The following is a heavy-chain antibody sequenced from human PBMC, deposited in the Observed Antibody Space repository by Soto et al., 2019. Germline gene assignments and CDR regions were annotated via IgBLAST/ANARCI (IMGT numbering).Heavy chain of an antibody. CDR2: INTDGSRT. D-gene: IGHD1-1*01. V-gene: IGHV3-74*01. CDR3: AKVATGSYNWFDP. CDR1: GFTFNNYW. Sequence: EVQLVESGGELVQPGGSLRLSCAASGFTFNNYWMHWVRQAPGKGLVWVSRINTDGSRTNYADSVKGRFTISRDNAKNTLYLQMDSLRAEATAVYYCAKVATGSYNWFDPLGQGTLVTVSS. J-gene: IGHJ5*02.